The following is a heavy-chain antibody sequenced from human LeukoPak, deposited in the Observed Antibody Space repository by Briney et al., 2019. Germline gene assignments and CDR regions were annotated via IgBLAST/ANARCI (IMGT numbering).Heavy chain of an antibody. CDR1: GFTFSRYW. V-gene: IGHV3-7*05. D-gene: IGHD3/OR15-3a*01. Sequence: GGSLRLSCAASGFTFSRYWMSWVRQAPGKGLEWVANTKQDGSEKNYVDSVKGRFTISRDNAKNSLYLQMSSLRAEDTAVYYCASTFGLGAFWGQGTLVTVSS. CDR2: TKQDGSEK. CDR3: ASTFGLGAF. J-gene: IGHJ4*02.